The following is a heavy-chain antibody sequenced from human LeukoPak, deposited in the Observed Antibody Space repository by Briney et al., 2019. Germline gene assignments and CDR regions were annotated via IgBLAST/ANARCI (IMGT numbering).Heavy chain of an antibody. D-gene: IGHD3-10*01. CDR3: ARESSGSYYNPQEAFDI. V-gene: IGHV6-1*01. Sequence: SQTLSLTCAISGDSVSSNSAAWNWIRQSPSRGLEWLGXTYYRSKWYNDYANSVKSRITINPDTSKNQFSLQLNSVTPEDTAVYYCARESSGSYYNPQEAFDIWGQGTMVTVSS. J-gene: IGHJ3*02. CDR2: TYYRSKWYN. CDR1: GDSVSSNSAA.